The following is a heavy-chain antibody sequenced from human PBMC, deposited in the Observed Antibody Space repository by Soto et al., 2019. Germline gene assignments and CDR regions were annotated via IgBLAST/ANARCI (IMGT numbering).Heavy chain of an antibody. V-gene: IGHV4-59*01. J-gene: IGHJ3*02. CDR1: GGSISSYY. Sequence: QVQLQESGPGLVKPSETLSLTCTVSGGSISSYYWSWIRQPPGKGLEWIGYIYYSGSTNYNPSLKSRVNISVDTSKNQVPLKLSSVTAADTAVYYCARGVGPYYDFWSGYYSPPDAFDIWGQGTMVTVSS. D-gene: IGHD3-3*01. CDR3: ARGVGPYYDFWSGYYSPPDAFDI. CDR2: IYYSGST.